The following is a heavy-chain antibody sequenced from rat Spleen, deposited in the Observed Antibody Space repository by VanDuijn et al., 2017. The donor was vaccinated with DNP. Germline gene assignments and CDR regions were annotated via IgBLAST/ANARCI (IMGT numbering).Heavy chain of an antibody. CDR2: ISYDGRRT. CDR3: AREDLLAFDY. CDR1: GFTFSDYA. J-gene: IGHJ2*01. V-gene: IGHV5-17*01. D-gene: IGHD1-11*01. Sequence: EVQLVESGGALVQPGRSLKLSCAASGFTFSDYAVAWVRQAPKKGLEWVATISYDGRRTYYRDSVKGRFTISRDNAKSTLYLQMDSLRSEDTATYYCAREDLLAFDYWGQGVMVTVSS.